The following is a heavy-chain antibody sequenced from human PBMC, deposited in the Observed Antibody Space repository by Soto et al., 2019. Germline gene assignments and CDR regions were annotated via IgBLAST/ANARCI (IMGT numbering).Heavy chain of an antibody. CDR1: GFTFSSYE. CDR2: ISSSGSTI. Sequence: TGGSLRLSCAAPGFTFSSYEMNWVRQAPGKGLEWVSYISSSGSTIYYADSVKGRFTISRDNAKNSLYLQMNSLRAEDTAVYYCARGCSSTSCYMHYYYGMDVWGQGTTVTVSS. CDR3: ARGCSSTSCYMHYYYGMDV. J-gene: IGHJ6*02. D-gene: IGHD2-2*02. V-gene: IGHV3-48*03.